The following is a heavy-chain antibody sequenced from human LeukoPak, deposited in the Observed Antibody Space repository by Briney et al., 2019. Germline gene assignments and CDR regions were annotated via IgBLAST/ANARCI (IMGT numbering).Heavy chain of an antibody. CDR1: GFTVSDNY. CDR3: ASSIGGAASSNWFAA. D-gene: IGHD3-22*01. Sequence: GGSLRLSSAASGFTVSDNYVTWVRQAPGKGLEWVSIVYNSDTTSSADSVKGRFTISRDNAENTVYLQMTSLRLEDTAVYYCASSIGGAASSNWFAAWGQGTLVTVSS. CDR2: VYNSDTT. V-gene: IGHV3-53*01. J-gene: IGHJ5*02.